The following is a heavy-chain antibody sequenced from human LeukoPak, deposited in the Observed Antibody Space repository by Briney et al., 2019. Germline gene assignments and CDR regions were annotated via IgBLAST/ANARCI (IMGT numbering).Heavy chain of an antibody. V-gene: IGHV3-7*01. CDR2: IKQDGSEK. CDR3: AKDIRPHYLGAFDI. D-gene: IGHD6-6*01. CDR1: GFTFSSYW. J-gene: IGHJ3*02. Sequence: GGSLRLSCAASGFTFSSYWMSWVRQAPGKGLEWVANIKQDGSEKYYVDSVKGRFTISRDNAKNSLYLQMNSLRAEDTAVYYCAKDIRPHYLGAFDIWGQGTTVTVSS.